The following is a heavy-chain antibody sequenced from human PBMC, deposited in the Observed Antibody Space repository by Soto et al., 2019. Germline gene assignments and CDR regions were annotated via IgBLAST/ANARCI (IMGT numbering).Heavy chain of an antibody. CDR2: INPKSGGT. D-gene: IGHD1-26*01. V-gene: IGHV1-2*02. CDR3: ARGLAKGGGSAGFDY. Sequence: ASVTVCCKASGYTFTVYYMHWVRQAPGQGLEWMGWINPKSGGTMYPQKFQGRVTMTWDTSISTAYMALTRLRSDDTAVYYCARGLAKGGGSAGFDYWGQGTLVTVSS. J-gene: IGHJ4*02. CDR1: GYTFTVYY.